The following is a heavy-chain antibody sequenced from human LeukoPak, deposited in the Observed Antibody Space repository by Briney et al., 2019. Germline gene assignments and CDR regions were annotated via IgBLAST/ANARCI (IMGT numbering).Heavy chain of an antibody. Sequence: PSETLSLTCTVSGVSISSTSYYWGWIRQPPGKGLEWIASIYYSGSTYYNPSLKSRVTISVDTSKNQFSLKLSSVTAADTAVYYCARGYSSWNPWGQGTLVTVSS. CDR1: GVSISSTSYY. J-gene: IGHJ1*01. D-gene: IGHD6-13*01. V-gene: IGHV4-39*07. CDR2: IYYSGST. CDR3: ARGYSSWNP.